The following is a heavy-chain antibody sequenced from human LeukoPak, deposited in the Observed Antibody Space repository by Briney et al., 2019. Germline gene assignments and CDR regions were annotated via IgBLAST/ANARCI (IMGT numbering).Heavy chain of an antibody. J-gene: IGHJ4*02. D-gene: IGHD3-22*01. V-gene: IGHV1-24*01. CDR3: ATAARYYYDSSPDENYLDY. Sequence: ASVKVSCKVSGYTLTELSMHWVRQAPGKGLEWMGGFDPEDGETIYAQKFQGRVTMTEDTSTDTAYMELSSLRSEDTAVYYCATAARYYYDSSPDENYLDYWGQGTLVTVSS. CDR1: GYTLTELS. CDR2: FDPEDGET.